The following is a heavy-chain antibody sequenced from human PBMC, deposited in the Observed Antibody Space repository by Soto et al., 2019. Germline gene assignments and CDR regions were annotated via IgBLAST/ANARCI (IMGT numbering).Heavy chain of an antibody. V-gene: IGHV1-8*01. Sequence: QEQLVQSGAEVKKPGASVKVSCKTSGYTFTDYDINWVRQATGQGLEWIGWRNPNSGETGYAQKFQGRVTLAGSASLSPAYLELSSLRSEDTAVYYCARVAVAARPRWYNWFDPWGQGTLVTVSS. D-gene: IGHD2-15*01. J-gene: IGHJ5*02. CDR2: RNPNSGET. CDR3: ARVAVAARPRWYNWFDP. CDR1: GYTFTDYD.